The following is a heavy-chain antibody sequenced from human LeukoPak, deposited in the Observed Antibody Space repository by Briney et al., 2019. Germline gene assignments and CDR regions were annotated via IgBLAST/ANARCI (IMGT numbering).Heavy chain of an antibody. CDR3: ATSADSPGNA. J-gene: IGHJ4*02. V-gene: IGHV3-7*01. Sequence: PGGSLRLSCVASGFTFSTYWMSWVRQAPGKGLEWVANLKQDGSVKYYVDSVKGRFTISRDNDKNSLYLQMTILRAEDTAVYYCATSADSPGNAWGQGTLITVSS. CDR1: GFTFSTYW. D-gene: IGHD4-23*01. CDR2: LKQDGSVK.